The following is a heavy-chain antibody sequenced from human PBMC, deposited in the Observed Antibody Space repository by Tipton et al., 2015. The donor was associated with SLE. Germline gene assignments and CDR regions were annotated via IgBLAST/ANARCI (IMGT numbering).Heavy chain of an antibody. CDR1: GGSFSGYY. Sequence: TLSLTCAVYGGSFSGYYWSWIRQPPGKGLEWIGEINHSGSTNYNPSLKSRVTISVDTSKNQFSLMLSSVTAADTAVYYCARAGQGLRWPAEYFQHWGQGTLVTVSS. J-gene: IGHJ1*01. CDR2: INHSGST. CDR3: ARAGQGLRWPAEYFQH. D-gene: IGHD4-23*01. V-gene: IGHV4-34*01.